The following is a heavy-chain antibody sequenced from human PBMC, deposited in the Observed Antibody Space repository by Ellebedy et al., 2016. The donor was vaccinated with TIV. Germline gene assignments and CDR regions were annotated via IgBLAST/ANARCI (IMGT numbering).Heavy chain of an antibody. Sequence: ASVKVSXKASGYTFTSYDINWVRQATGQGLEWMGWMNPNSGNTGYAQKFQGRVAMTRNTSISTAYMELSSLRSEDTAVYYCARDLPASGYSSSWLHWGQGTLVTVSS. CDR1: GYTFTSYD. CDR2: MNPNSGNT. J-gene: IGHJ4*02. CDR3: ARDLPASGYSSSWLH. V-gene: IGHV1-8*01. D-gene: IGHD6-13*01.